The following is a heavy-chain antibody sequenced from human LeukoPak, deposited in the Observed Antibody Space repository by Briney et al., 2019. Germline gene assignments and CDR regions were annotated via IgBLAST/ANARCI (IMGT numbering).Heavy chain of an antibody. Sequence: SETLSLTCAVYGGSFSGYYWSWIRQPPGKGLEWIGEINHSGSTKYNPSLKSRVTISIDTSKNQFSLKLSSVTAADRAVYYCASRYLTTVTTGAFEIWGRGTMVTVSS. CDR2: INHSGST. V-gene: IGHV4-34*01. D-gene: IGHD4-17*01. CDR1: GGSFSGYY. CDR3: ASRYLTTVTTGAFEI. J-gene: IGHJ3*02.